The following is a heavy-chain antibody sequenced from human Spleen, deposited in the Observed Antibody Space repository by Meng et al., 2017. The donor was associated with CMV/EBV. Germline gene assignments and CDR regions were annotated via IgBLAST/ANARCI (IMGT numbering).Heavy chain of an antibody. Sequence: SETLSLTCAVYGGSFSGYYWSWIRQPPGKGLEWIGEINHSGSTNYNPSLKSRVTISVDTSKNQFSLKLSSVTAADTAVYYCARDQGSLQYWGRGTLVTVSS. CDR1: GGSFSGYY. CDR2: INHSGST. D-gene: IGHD2-2*01. J-gene: IGHJ1*01. V-gene: IGHV4-34*01. CDR3: ARDQGSLQY.